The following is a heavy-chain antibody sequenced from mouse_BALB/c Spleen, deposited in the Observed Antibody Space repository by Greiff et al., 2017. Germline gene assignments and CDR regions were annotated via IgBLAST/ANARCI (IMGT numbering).Heavy chain of an antibody. Sequence: EVKLVESGGGLVQPGGSRKLSCAASGFTFSDYGMAWVRQAPGKGPEWVAFISNLAYSIYYADTVTGRFTISRENAKNTLYLEMSSLRSEDTAMYYCARGLRGFAYWGQGTLVTVSA. CDR2: ISNLAYSI. D-gene: IGHD3-2*02. CDR3: ARGLRGFAY. J-gene: IGHJ3*01. CDR1: GFTFSDYG. V-gene: IGHV5-15*02.